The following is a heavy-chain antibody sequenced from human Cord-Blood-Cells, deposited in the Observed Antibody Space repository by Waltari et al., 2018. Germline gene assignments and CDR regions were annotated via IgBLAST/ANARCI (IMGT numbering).Heavy chain of an antibody. Sequence: EVQLVESGGGLVQPGGSLRLSCAASGFPFSSYWMRWVRQAPGKGLEWVANIKQDGSEKYYVDSVKGRFTISRDNAKNSLYLQMNSLRAEDTAVYYCARSYYDSSGYFDYWGQGTLVTVSS. CDR2: IKQDGSEK. V-gene: IGHV3-7*01. J-gene: IGHJ4*02. CDR3: ARSYYDSSGYFDY. CDR1: GFPFSSYW. D-gene: IGHD3-22*01.